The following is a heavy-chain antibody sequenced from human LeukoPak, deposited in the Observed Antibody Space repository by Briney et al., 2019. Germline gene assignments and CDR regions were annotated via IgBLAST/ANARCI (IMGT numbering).Heavy chain of an antibody. CDR2: INHSGST. D-gene: IGHD3-3*01. CDR1: GGSFSGYY. CDR3: ARGERGWSGYYVRLVGFYY. Sequence: SETPSLTCAVYGGSFSGYYWSWIRQPPGKGLEWIGEINHSGSTNYNPSLKSRVTISVDTSKNQFSLKLSSVTAADTAVYYCARGERGWSGYYVRLVGFYYWGQGTLVTVSS. V-gene: IGHV4-34*01. J-gene: IGHJ4*02.